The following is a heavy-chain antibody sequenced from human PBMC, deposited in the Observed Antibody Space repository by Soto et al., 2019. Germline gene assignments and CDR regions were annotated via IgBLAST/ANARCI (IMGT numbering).Heavy chain of an antibody. CDR3: ARVPGVVVSADDAFDI. Sequence: QVQLQESGPGLVKPSGTLSLTCAVSGGSVSSSNWWSWVRQSPGKGLEWMGEIYHSGSAHYNPSLARRAAVSLVASAGLFSLGLTSVTAADTAVYYCARVPGVVVSADDAFDIWGPGTRVIVSS. V-gene: IGHV4-4*02. D-gene: IGHD2-21*02. J-gene: IGHJ3*02. CDR2: IYHSGSA. CDR1: GGSVSSSNW.